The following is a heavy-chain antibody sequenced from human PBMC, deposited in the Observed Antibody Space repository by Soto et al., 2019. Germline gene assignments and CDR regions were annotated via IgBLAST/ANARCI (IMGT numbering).Heavy chain of an antibody. Sequence: QVQLVQSGAEVKKPGSSVKVSCKASGGTFSSYAISWVRQAPGQGLEWMGGIIPIFGTANYAQKFQGRVTITADESTSTAYMELSSLRSEDTAVYYCARDSDKGALWGDYYYGMDVWGQGTTVTVSS. CDR1: GGTFSSYA. V-gene: IGHV1-69*01. CDR3: ARDSDKGALWGDYYYGMDV. J-gene: IGHJ6*02. D-gene: IGHD3-16*01. CDR2: IIPIFGTA.